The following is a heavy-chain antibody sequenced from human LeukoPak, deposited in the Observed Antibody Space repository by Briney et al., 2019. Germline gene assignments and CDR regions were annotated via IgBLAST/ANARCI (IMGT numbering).Heavy chain of an antibody. Sequence: ASVKVSCKASGYTFTSYYMHWVRQAPGQGLEWMGWINTNTGNPTYAQGFTGRFVFSLDTSVSTAYLQISSLKAEDTAVYYCARANKNIAAAGEDYWGQGTLVTVSS. CDR3: ARANKNIAAAGEDY. CDR2: INTNTGNP. CDR1: GYTFTSYY. J-gene: IGHJ4*02. D-gene: IGHD6-13*01. V-gene: IGHV7-4-1*02.